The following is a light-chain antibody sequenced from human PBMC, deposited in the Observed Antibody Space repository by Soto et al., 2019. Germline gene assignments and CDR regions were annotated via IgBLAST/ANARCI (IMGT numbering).Light chain of an antibody. J-gene: IGKJ4*01. Sequence: DIVLTQSPGTLSLSPGERATLSCRASQTVRSSFLAWYQQKPGLAPRLLIYGASSRATGIPDRFSGSGSGTDFPLTSSRLEHEDFAVYYCHQYGSSPLTFGGGTKVEIK. V-gene: IGKV3-20*01. CDR1: QTVRSSF. CDR3: HQYGSSPLT. CDR2: GAS.